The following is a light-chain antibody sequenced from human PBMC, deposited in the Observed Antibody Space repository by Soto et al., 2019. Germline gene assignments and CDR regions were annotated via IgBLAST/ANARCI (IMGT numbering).Light chain of an antibody. CDR2: DAS. CDR3: QQYNEWWT. J-gene: IGKJ1*01. V-gene: IGKV3-15*01. CDR1: QSVGSN. Sequence: IVMTQSPATLSVSPGERATLSCRASQSVGSNLAWYQQKPGQAPRLLIYDASTRATGIPARFSGSGSGTEFTLTISSLQSEDFAVYYCQQYNEWWTFGQGTKVDIK.